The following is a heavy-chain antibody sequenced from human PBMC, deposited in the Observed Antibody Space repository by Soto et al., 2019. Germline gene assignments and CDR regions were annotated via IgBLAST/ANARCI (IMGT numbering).Heavy chain of an antibody. CDR3: ARQTGLVRGVIDS. Sequence: QLQMQESGPGLVNPSGSLSLTCTVSGASISSTSYWGWIRQPPGKGLEWIGAMYHRGNTYYSPSLKSRVNVSVDTSKNQISLRLTSVTAADTAVYYCARQTGLVRGVIDSWGQVTLVTVSS. CDR1: GASISSTSY. D-gene: IGHD3-10*01. CDR2: MYHRGNT. V-gene: IGHV4-39*01. J-gene: IGHJ4*02.